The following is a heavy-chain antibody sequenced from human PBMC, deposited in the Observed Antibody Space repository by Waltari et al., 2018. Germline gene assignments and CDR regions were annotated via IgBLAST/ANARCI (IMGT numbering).Heavy chain of an antibody. CDR2: IYYSGST. CDR1: GGSISSSSYY. Sequence: QLQLQESGPGLVKPSETLSLTCTVSGGSISSSSYYWGWIRQPPGKGLEWIGSIYYSGSTYYNPSLKSRVTISVDTSKNQFSLKLSSVTAADTAVYYCARGIEDIVVVVAAITSTYYFDYWGQGTLVTVSS. V-gene: IGHV4-39*07. D-gene: IGHD2-15*01. J-gene: IGHJ4*02. CDR3: ARGIEDIVVVVAAITSTYYFDY.